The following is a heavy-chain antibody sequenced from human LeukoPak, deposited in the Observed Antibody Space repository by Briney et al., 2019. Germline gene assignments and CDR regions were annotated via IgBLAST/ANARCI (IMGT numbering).Heavy chain of an antibody. Sequence: GGSLRLSCAASGFTFSSYAMPWVRQAPGKGLEWVAVISYDGSNKYYADSVKGRFTISRDNSKNTLYLQMNSLRAEDTAVYYCATSQEYSSSSYWGQGTLVTVSS. J-gene: IGHJ4*02. CDR2: ISYDGSNK. CDR3: ATSQEYSSSSY. CDR1: GFTFSSYA. V-gene: IGHV3-30-3*01. D-gene: IGHD6-6*01.